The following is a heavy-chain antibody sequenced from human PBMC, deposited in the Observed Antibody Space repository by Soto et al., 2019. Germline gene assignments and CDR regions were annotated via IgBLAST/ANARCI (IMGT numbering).Heavy chain of an antibody. V-gene: IGHV3-30-3*01. J-gene: IGHJ4*02. CDR3: ARRDNFDS. CDR1: GFTFSGYA. D-gene: IGHD2-15*01. CDR2: VSNDGSNK. Sequence: PGGSLRLSCAASGFTFSGYAMHWVRQAPGKGLQWVAGVSNDGSNKYYADSVKGRFTISRDNSKNTLYLQMSSLRAEDTAVYYCARRDNFDSWGQGTLVTVSS.